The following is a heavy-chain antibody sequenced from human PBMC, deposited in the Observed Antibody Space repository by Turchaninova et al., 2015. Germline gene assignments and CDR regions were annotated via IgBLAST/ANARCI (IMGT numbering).Heavy chain of an antibody. CDR2: ISHSGSN. D-gene: IGHD4-17*01. J-gene: IGHJ6*03. Sequence: QVQLQQWGAGLLKPSETLSLTCAVYGESFIGFYWSWFRQPPKKGREWMGGISHSGSNNYNPSLKSRVTISLDTSKNQFSLKLRSVTAADTAVYFCARVGAYYYYYDMDVWSKGTPVTVSS. CDR1: GESFIGFY. CDR3: ARVGAYYYYYDMDV. V-gene: IGHV4-34*01.